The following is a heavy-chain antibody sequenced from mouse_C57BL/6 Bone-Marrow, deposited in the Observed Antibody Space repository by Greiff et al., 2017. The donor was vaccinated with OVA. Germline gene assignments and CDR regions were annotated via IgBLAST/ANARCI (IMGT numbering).Heavy chain of an antibody. CDR2: IYPRSGTT. J-gene: IGHJ4*01. CDR3: ARGWSRWLPYYAMDY. CDR1: GYTFTSYG. V-gene: IGHV1-81*01. Sequence: VQLQQSGAELARPGASVKLSCKASGYTFTSYGISWVKQRTGQGLEWIGEIYPRSGTTYYNEKFKGKATLTADKSSSTAYMELRSLTSEDSAVYFCARGWSRWLPYYAMDYWGQGTSVTVSS. D-gene: IGHD2-3*01.